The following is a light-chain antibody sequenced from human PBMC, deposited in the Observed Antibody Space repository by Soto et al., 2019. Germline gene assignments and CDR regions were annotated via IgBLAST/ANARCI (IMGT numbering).Light chain of an antibody. V-gene: IGKV3-20*01. CDR1: QSVSSSY. J-gene: IGKJ3*01. Sequence: EIVLTQSPGTLSLSPGERATLSCRASQSVSSSYLAWYQQKPGQAPRLLIYGASIRATGIPARFSGSGSGTDFTLTITSLQSEDFAVYYCHQYGKWPPENFGPGPKVDIK. CDR3: HQYGKWPPEN. CDR2: GAS.